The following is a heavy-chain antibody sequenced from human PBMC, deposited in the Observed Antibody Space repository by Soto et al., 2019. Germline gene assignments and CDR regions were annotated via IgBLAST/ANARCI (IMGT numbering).Heavy chain of an antibody. CDR1: GGSISSGDYS. J-gene: IGHJ4*02. D-gene: IGHD3-22*01. Sequence: QLQLQESGSGLVKPSQTLSLTCAVSGGSISSGDYSWNWIRQPPGKGLEWIGYIYYGGSTYYNPSLQSRVPMSVDRSRNQCSLKLNSVTAADTAVYYCARVRREYDNSGPVDYWGQGTLVTVSS. CDR2: IYYGGST. V-gene: IGHV4-30-2*01. CDR3: ARVRREYDNSGPVDY.